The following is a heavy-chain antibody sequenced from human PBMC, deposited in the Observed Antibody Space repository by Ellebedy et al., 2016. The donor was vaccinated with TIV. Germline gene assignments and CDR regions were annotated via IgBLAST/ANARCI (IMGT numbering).Heavy chain of an antibody. CDR2: INHSGST. D-gene: IGHD6-19*01. J-gene: IGHJ4*02. Sequence: SETLSLTCAVYGGSFSGYYWSWIRQPPEKGLEWIGEINHSGSTNYNPSLKSRVTISVDTSKNQFSLKLSSVTAADTAVYYCARGGTRQWLVPRRQFNNFDYWGQGTLVTVSS. CDR1: GGSFSGYY. CDR3: ARGGTRQWLVPRRQFNNFDY. V-gene: IGHV4-34*01.